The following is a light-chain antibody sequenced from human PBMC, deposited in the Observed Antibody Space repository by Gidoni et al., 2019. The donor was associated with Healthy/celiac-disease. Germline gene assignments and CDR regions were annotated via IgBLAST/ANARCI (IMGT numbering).Light chain of an antibody. V-gene: IGKV3-11*01. CDR3: QQRSNWPRNT. J-gene: IGKJ2*01. CDR1: QSVSSF. CDR2: DAA. Sequence: EIVFTPSPATLSLSPGERATLSCRASQSVSSFLAWYQQKPGQATRLLIYDAADRATVIPARFSGSGCGTEFTLTISSIGPEDYAVYYCQQRSNWPRNTFGQGTKLEIK.